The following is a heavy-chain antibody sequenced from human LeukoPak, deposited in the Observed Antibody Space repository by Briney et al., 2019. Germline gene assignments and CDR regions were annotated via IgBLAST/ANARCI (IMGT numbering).Heavy chain of an antibody. V-gene: IGHV1-2*02. J-gene: IGHJ5*02. CDR1: GYTFTGYY. CDR3: ARVGRAHWNDPPNAFNNWFDP. CDR2: INPNSGGT. D-gene: IGHD1-1*01. Sequence: APVKVSCKASGYTFTGYYMHWVRQAPGQGLEWMGWINPNSGGTNYAQKFQGRVTMTRDTSISTAYMELSRLRSDDTAVYYCARVGRAHWNDPPNAFNNWFDPWGQGTLVTVSS.